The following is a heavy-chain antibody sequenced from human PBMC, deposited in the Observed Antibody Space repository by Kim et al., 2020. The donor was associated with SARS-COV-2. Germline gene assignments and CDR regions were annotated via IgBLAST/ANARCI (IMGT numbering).Heavy chain of an antibody. D-gene: IGHD2-21*01. J-gene: IGHJ5*02. CDR3: ASEFCCGGDWFDP. CDR1: GFTFSSYG. CDR2: IWYDGSNK. V-gene: IGHV3-33*08. Sequence: GGSLRLSCAASGFTFSSYGMHWVRQAPGKGLEWVAVIWYDGSNKYYADSVKGRFTISRDNSKNTLYLQMNSLRAEDTAVYYCASEFCCGGDWFDPWGQGTLVTVSS.